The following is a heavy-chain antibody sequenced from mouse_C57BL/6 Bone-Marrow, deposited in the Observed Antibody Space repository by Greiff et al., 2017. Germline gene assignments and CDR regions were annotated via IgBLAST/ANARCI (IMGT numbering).Heavy chain of an antibody. V-gene: IGHV1-15*01. J-gene: IGHJ3*01. CDR2: IDPETGGT. CDR3: TKSIYYDYDAWFAS. D-gene: IGHD2-4*01. Sequence: QVQLQQSGAELVRPGASVTLSCKASGYTFTDYEMHWVKQTPVHGLEWIGAIDPETGGTAYNQKFKGKAILTADKSSSTAYMELRSLTSEDSAVYYCTKSIYYDYDAWFASGAKGLWSLSLQ. CDR1: GYTFTDYE.